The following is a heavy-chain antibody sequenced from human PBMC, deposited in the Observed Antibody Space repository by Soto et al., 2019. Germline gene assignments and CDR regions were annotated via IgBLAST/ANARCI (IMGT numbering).Heavy chain of an antibody. J-gene: IGHJ6*02. CDR1: GGSISSGGYY. CDR2: IYYSGST. Sequence: SETLSLTCTVSGGSISSGGYYWSWIRQHQGKGLEWIGYIYYSGSTYYNPSLKSRVTISVDTSKNQFSLKLSSVTAADTAVYYCARDRYYYGSVSYLPAYYCYGMDVWGQGTTVTVSS. V-gene: IGHV4-31*03. D-gene: IGHD3-10*01. CDR3: ARDRYYYGSVSYLPAYYCYGMDV.